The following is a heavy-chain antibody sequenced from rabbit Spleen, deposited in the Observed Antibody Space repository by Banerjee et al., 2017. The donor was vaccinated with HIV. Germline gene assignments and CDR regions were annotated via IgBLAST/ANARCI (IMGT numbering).Heavy chain of an antibody. D-gene: IGHD8-1*01. Sequence: SLEESGGGLVKPGASLTLTCTASGFTLSSSYWIHWVRQAPGKGLEWIACINMVTGKSVYASWAKGRFIMSRTSSTKVTLQMTSLTVADTATYFCARDTGSSFSSYGMDLWGQGTIVTVS. V-gene: IGHV1S40*01. CDR1: GFTLSSSYW. J-gene: IGHJ6*01. CDR2: INMVTGKS. CDR3: ARDTGSSFSSYGMDL.